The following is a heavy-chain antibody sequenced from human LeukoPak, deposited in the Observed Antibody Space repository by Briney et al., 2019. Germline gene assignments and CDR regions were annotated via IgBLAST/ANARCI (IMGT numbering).Heavy chain of an antibody. J-gene: IGHJ5*02. D-gene: IGHD2-15*01. Sequence: ASVKVSCKASGYTFTGYYIQWVRQAPGQGLEWMGWINPNSGGTNYAQKFQGRVTMTRDTSISTAYMELSRLRSDDTAVYYCARPPVVVAATNWFDPWGQGTLVTVSS. CDR1: GYTFTGYY. V-gene: IGHV1-2*02. CDR3: ARPPVVVAATNWFDP. CDR2: INPNSGGT.